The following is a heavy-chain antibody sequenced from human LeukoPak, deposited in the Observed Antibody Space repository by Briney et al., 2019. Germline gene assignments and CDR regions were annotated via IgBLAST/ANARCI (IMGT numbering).Heavy chain of an antibody. J-gene: IGHJ5*02. CDR1: GFRFSSYW. V-gene: IGHV3-7*01. CDR3: ASSIADP. D-gene: IGHD2-21*01. CDR2: IKQDGSEK. Sequence: PGGSLRLSCAASGFRFSSYWMRWVRQAPGKGLEWVANIKQDGSEKYYVDSVKGRFTISRDNAKNSLYLQMNSLRAEGTAVYYCASSIADPWGQGTLVTVSS.